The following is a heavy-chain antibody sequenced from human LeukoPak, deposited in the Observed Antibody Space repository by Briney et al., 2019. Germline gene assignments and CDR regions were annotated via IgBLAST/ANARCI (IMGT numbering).Heavy chain of an antibody. Sequence: GGSLRLSCATSGFTFSSYWMSWVRQAPGKGLEWVANIKQDGSEKNYLDSVKGRFTISRDNAMNSLYLQMNSLRAEDTAVYYCARQRYHDSWGQGTVVTVSS. CDR1: GFTFSSYW. CDR2: IKQDGSEK. V-gene: IGHV3-7*01. CDR3: ARQRYHDS. J-gene: IGHJ4*02. D-gene: IGHD2-2*01.